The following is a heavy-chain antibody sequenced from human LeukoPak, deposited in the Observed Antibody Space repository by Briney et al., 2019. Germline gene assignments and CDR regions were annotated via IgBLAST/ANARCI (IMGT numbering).Heavy chain of an antibody. CDR1: GFTFSSYS. V-gene: IGHV3-21*01. J-gene: IGHJ4*02. CDR3: ARDGSTIHSGSYYPDY. D-gene: IGHD1-26*01. CDR2: ISSSSYI. Sequence: GGSLRLSCAASGFTFSSYSMNWVRQAPGKGLEWVSSISSSSYIYYADSVKGRFTISRDNAKNSLYLQMNSLRAEDTAVYYCARDGSTIHSGSYYPDYWGQGTLVTVSS.